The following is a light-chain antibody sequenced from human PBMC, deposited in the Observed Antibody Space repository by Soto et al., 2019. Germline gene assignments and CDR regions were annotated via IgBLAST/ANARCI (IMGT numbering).Light chain of an antibody. CDR2: AAS. CDR1: QSVISSY. V-gene: IGKV3-20*01. Sequence: EIVLTQSPGTLSLSPGERATLSCRASQSVISSYLAWYQQKPGQAPRLVIYAASSRATGIPDRFSGGGSGTDFTLTISRLEPEDFAVYYCQQFSSYPLTFGGGTKV. J-gene: IGKJ4*01. CDR3: QQFSSYPLT.